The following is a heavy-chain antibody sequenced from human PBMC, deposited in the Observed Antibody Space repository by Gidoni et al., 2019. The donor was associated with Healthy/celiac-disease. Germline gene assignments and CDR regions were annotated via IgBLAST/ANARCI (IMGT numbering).Heavy chain of an antibody. V-gene: IGHV4-34*01. Sequence: QVQLQKWGEGLLKPSETLSRTCAVYGGSFSGYYWSWIRQPPGKGLEWIGAINQSGSTNDNPSLKSRFTLSVDTSKTQFSLKLSSVTAADTAVYYCARVEVRGVIRTNGFGYWGQGTLVTVSS. CDR2: INQSGST. CDR3: ARVEVRGVIRTNGFGY. CDR1: GGSFSGYY. D-gene: IGHD3-10*01. J-gene: IGHJ4*02.